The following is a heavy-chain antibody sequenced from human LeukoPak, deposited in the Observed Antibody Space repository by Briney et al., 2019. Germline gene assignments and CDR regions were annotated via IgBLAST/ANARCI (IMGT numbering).Heavy chain of an antibody. Sequence: PGGSLRLSCAASGFTFSDYYMSWIRQAPGTGLEWVSYISSSGSTIYYADSVKGRFTISRDNAKSSLFLQMNSLRAEDTAVYYCARVLRYCSGGNCYSGGLGYMDVWGKGTTVTISS. CDR1: GFTFSDYY. D-gene: IGHD2-15*01. CDR2: ISSSGSTI. J-gene: IGHJ6*03. V-gene: IGHV3-11*01. CDR3: ARVLRYCSGGNCYSGGLGYMDV.